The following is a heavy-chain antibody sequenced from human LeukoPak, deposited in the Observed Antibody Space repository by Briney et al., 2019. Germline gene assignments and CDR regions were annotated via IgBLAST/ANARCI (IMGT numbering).Heavy chain of an antibody. D-gene: IGHD1-1*01. Sequence: GGSLRLSCAASGLTFSKSWMSWVRQAPGQGLEWEAAIKGDGSAEDYVDSVQGRFTISRDNSKNSLYLQMDSLRVEDTAIYYCATYTNWVAGDVWGQGTKVSVSS. V-gene: IGHV3-7*03. CDR3: ATYTNWVAGDV. CDR2: IKGDGSAE. J-gene: IGHJ6*02. CDR1: GLTFSKSW.